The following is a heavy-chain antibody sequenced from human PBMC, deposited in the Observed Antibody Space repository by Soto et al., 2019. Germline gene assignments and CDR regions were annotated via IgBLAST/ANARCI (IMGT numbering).Heavy chain of an antibody. D-gene: IGHD6-19*01. CDR3: ARRYSSGWLVDY. J-gene: IGHJ4*02. CDR1: GGSISSGGYY. Sequence: SETLSLTCTVSGGSISSGGYYWSWIRQHPGKGLEWIGYIYYSGSTYYNPSLKSRVTISVDTSKNQFSLKLSSVTAAVTAKYYCARRYSSGWLVDYWGQGTLVTVSS. V-gene: IGHV4-31*03. CDR2: IYYSGST.